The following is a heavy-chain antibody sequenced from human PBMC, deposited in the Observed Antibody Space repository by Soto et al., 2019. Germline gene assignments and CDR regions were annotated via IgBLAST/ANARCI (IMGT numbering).Heavy chain of an antibody. J-gene: IGHJ4*02. V-gene: IGHV3-30*18. D-gene: IGHD5-18*01. CDR3: AKGSTAMTYFDY. CDR2: ISYDGSNK. CDR1: GFTFSSYG. Sequence: QVQLVESGGGVVQPGRSLRLSCAASGFTFSSYGMHWVRQAPGKGLEWVAVISYDGSNKYYADSVKGRFTISRDNSKNTLYLEMNILRAEATAVYYCAKGSTAMTYFDYWGQGALVTVSS.